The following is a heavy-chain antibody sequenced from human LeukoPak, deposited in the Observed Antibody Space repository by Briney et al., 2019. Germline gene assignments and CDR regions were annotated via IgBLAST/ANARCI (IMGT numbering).Heavy chain of an antibody. D-gene: IGHD3-3*01. V-gene: IGHV4-34*12. Sequence: PSDTLSLICAVYGESLNYYYWSWIPQSPGKGLEWIGDIFDGKTINYNPSLKSRVSISAATSSQQFSLNLKSVTAADTAVYFCASGAWAARFNAWAQGALVIVSS. J-gene: IGHJ4*02. CDR1: GESLNYYY. CDR2: IFDGKTI. CDR3: ASGAWAARFNA.